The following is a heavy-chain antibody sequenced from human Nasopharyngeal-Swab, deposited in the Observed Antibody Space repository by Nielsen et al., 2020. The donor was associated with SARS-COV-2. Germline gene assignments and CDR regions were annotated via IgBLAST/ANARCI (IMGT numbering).Heavy chain of an antibody. Sequence: GESLKISCAASGFSFRTYAMSWVRQAPGKGLEWVSAISGSGGSTYYADSVQGRFTISRDNSKNTLYLQMNSLRAEDTAVYYCAKVSTATGTDWFDPWGQGTLVTVSS. J-gene: IGHJ5*02. CDR3: AKVSTATGTDWFDP. D-gene: IGHD6-13*01. CDR2: ISGSGGST. CDR1: GFSFRTYA. V-gene: IGHV3-23*01.